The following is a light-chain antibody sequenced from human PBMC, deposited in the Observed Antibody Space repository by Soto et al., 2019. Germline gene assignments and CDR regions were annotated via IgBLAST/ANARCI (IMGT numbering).Light chain of an antibody. CDR2: DAS. J-gene: IGKJ4*01. V-gene: IGKV3-11*02. CDR1: QSVSTY. Sequence: EIVLTQSPATLSSSPGERATLSCRASQSVSTYLAWYQKKPGQPPRLLIYDASNRATDTPARFSGTGSGRDFTLTISSLAPEDFGVYYCQQRDSWPLTFGGGTKVEIK. CDR3: QQRDSWPLT.